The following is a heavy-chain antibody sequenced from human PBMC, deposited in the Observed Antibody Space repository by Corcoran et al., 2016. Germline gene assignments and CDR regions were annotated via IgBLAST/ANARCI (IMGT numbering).Heavy chain of an antibody. J-gene: IGHJ4*02. CDR2: INHSGST. CDR1: GGSFSGYY. CDR3: ARATYGGGRTVDY. Sequence: QVQLQQWGAGLLKPSETLSLTCAVYGGSFSGYYWSWIRQPPGKGLEWIGEINHSGSTNYNPSLKSRVTISVDTSKNQFSLKLSSVTAADTAVYYCARATYGGGRTVDYWGQGTLVTVSS. V-gene: IGHV4-34*01. D-gene: IGHD3-16*01.